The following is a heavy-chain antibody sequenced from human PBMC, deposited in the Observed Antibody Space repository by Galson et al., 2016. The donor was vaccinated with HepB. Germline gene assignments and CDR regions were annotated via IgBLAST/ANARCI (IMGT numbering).Heavy chain of an antibody. V-gene: IGHV4-4*02. CDR2: IYHSGST. CDR3: ARHNSGTITLDY. J-gene: IGHJ4*02. Sequence: LSLTCAVSGGSISSSHWWSWVRQPPGKGLEWIGEIYHSGSTNYNPSLKSRITISLDKSKNQFSLNLRSVAAADTAVYYCARHNSGTITLDYWGQGTLVTVSS. CDR1: GGSISSSHW. D-gene: IGHD1-26*01.